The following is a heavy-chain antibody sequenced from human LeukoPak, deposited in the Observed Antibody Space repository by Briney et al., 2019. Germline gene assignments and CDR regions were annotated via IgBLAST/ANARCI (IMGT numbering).Heavy chain of an antibody. CDR1: GYTFSSYA. CDR3: ANSGWLSNPYFDY. CDR2: ISGSGGST. V-gene: IGHV3-23*01. J-gene: IGHJ4*02. D-gene: IGHD3-22*01. Sequence: GGSLRLSCAASGYTFSSYAMSWVRQAPGKGLEWVSAISGSGGSTYYADSVKGRFTISRDNSKNTLYLQMNSLRAEDTAVYYCANSGWLSNPYFDYWGQGTLVTVSS.